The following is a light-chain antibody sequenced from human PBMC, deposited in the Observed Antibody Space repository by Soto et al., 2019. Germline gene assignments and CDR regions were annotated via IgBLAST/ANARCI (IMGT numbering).Light chain of an antibody. J-gene: IGKJ2*01. CDR1: QSVSSN. CDR3: QQYSNARAYT. Sequence: EIVMTQSPATLSVSPGERATLSCRASQSVSSNLAWYQQKPGQAPRLLIYGASTRATGIPARFSGSRSGTEFTLTISSLQSEAFAVSYCQQYSNARAYTFGQGTKLEIK. CDR2: GAS. V-gene: IGKV3-15*01.